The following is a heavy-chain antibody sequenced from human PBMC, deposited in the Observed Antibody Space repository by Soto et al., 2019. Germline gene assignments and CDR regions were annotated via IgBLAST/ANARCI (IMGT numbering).Heavy chain of an antibody. Sequence: GGSLRLSCAGSGFTFSNYAMSWVRQAPGEGLAWVSAISGSGGSTYYADSVKGRFTISRDNSKNTLYLQMNSLRAEDTALYYCAKVPVGATGRFDYWGQGTLVTVSS. CDR1: GFTFSNYA. J-gene: IGHJ4*02. V-gene: IGHV3-23*01. CDR3: AKVPVGATGRFDY. CDR2: ISGSGGST. D-gene: IGHD1-26*01.